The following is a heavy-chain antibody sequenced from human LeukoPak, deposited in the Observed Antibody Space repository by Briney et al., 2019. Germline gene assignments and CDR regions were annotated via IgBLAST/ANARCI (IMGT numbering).Heavy chain of an antibody. D-gene: IGHD3-22*01. CDR1: GFTFSSYE. CDR2: ISSSGSTI. V-gene: IGHV3-48*03. Sequence: GGSLRLSCAASGFTFSSYEMNWVRQAPGKGLEWVSYISSSGSTIYYADSVKGRFTISRDNAKNSLYLQMNSLRAEDTAVYYCARERRTFYDSSGYYDYWGQGTLVTVSS. CDR3: ARERRTFYDSSGYYDY. J-gene: IGHJ4*02.